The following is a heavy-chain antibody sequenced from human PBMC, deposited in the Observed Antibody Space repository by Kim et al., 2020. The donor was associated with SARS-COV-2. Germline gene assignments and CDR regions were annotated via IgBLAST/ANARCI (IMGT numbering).Heavy chain of an antibody. Sequence: SETLSLTCAVYGGSFSGYYWSWIRQPPGKGLEWIGEINHSGSTNYNPSLKSRVTISVDTSKNQFSLKLSSVTAADTAVYYCARDDSSSSFDYWGQGTLVT. CDR1: GGSFSGYY. J-gene: IGHJ4*02. CDR2: INHSGST. D-gene: IGHD6-6*01. CDR3: ARDDSSSSFDY. V-gene: IGHV4-34*01.